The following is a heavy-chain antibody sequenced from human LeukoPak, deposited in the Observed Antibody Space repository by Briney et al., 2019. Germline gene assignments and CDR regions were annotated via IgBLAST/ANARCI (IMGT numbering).Heavy chain of an antibody. Sequence: PGGSLRLSCAASGFTFNRYWMSWVRQAPGKGLEWVASIKQDGSEKYYVDSVMGRFTISRDNAKNSLHLQMNSVRAEDTAVYYCARVDNSGSIPDYWGQGTLVIVSS. D-gene: IGHD3-22*01. J-gene: IGHJ4*02. CDR2: IKQDGSEK. CDR1: GFTFNRYW. CDR3: ARVDNSGSIPDY. V-gene: IGHV3-7*01.